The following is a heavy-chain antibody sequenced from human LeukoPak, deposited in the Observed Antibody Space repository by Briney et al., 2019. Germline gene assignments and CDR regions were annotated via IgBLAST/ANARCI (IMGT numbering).Heavy chain of an antibody. J-gene: IGHJ4*02. CDR2: IYHTGST. CDR1: GGSLTTHY. CDR3: AREGRWGLKYYFDS. V-gene: IGHV4-59*11. Sequence: SETLSLTCSVPGGSLTTHYWSSVRHSPDKGLEWIGQIYHTGSTHYNPSLRSRFTISVDTSKNMLFFTLRSVTAADTAVYYCAREGRWGLKYYFDSWGPGTRDIVSS. D-gene: IGHD4-23*01.